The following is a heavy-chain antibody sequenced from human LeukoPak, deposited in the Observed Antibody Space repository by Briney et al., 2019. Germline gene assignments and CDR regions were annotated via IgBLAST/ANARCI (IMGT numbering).Heavy chain of an antibody. CDR2: ISYSGST. V-gene: IGHV4-59*11. J-gene: IGHJ6*03. CDR3: ARAGGQVLRYYYYMDV. Sequence: SETLSLTCTVSGGSITSHFWSWIRQPPGKGLEWIGYISYSGSTNYNPSLKSRVTISVDTSKNQFSLKLSSVTAADTAVYYCARAGGQVLRYYYYMDVWGKGTTVTVSS. CDR1: GGSITSHF.